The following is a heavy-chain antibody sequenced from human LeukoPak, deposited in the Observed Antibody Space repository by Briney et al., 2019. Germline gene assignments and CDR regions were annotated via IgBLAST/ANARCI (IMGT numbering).Heavy chain of an antibody. D-gene: IGHD2-2*01. CDR2: ISYDGSNK. CDR3: AKDYCSSTSCCFDY. Sequence: PGGSLRLSCAASGFTFSSYGMHWVRQAPGKGLEWVAVISYDGSNKYYADSAKGRFTISRDNSKNTLYLQMNSLRAEDTAVYYCAKDYCSSTSCCFDYWGQGTLVTVSS. CDR1: GFTFSSYG. V-gene: IGHV3-30*18. J-gene: IGHJ4*02.